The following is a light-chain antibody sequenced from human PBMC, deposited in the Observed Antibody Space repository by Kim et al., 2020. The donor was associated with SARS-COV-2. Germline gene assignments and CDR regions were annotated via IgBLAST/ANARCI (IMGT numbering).Light chain of an antibody. V-gene: IGKV1-33*01. CDR2: GAS. CDR3: LQSDNVPFT. J-gene: IGKJ2*01. Sequence: DIQMTQSPSSLSASVGDRVSITCQASQEIYNYLSWYQQKPEKAPKLLIFGASNLETGVPSRFSGKGSGTEFTFTISSLQPEDIAIYYCLQSDNVPFTFGQETKLEI. CDR1: QEIYNY.